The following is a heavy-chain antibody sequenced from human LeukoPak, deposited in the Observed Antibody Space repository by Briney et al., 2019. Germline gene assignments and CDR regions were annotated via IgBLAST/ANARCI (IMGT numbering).Heavy chain of an antibody. CDR2: ISYDGSNK. V-gene: IGHV3-30*03. Sequence: GRSLRLSCAASGFTFSSYGMHWVRQAPGKGLEWVAVISYDGSNKYYADSVKGRFTISRDNSKNTLYLQMNSLRAEDTAVYYCHIAAAGSFDYWGQGTLVTVSS. D-gene: IGHD6-13*01. CDR1: GFTFSSYG. J-gene: IGHJ4*02. CDR3: HIAAAGSFDY.